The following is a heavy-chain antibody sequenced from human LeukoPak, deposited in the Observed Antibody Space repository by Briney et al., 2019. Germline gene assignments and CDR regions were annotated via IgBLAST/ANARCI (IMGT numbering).Heavy chain of an antibody. V-gene: IGHV3-48*03. D-gene: IGHD3-10*01. CDR1: EFTFSSYE. Sequence: GGSLRLSCAASEFTFSSYEMNWVRQAPGKGLEWVSYISSSSSTIYYADSVKGRFTISRDNAKNSLYLQMSSLSAADTAVYFCKRDGSGTMNYWGQGTLLTVSS. J-gene: IGHJ4*02. CDR3: KRDGSGTMNY. CDR2: ISSSSSTI.